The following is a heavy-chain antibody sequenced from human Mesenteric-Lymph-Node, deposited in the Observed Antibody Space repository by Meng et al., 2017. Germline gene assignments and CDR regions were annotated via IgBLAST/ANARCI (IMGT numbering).Heavy chain of an antibody. CDR1: GFTFSSYS. CDR3: ASMAYYYDSSGYYPEYNWFDP. Sequence: GESLKISCAASGFTFSSYSMNWVRQAPGKGLEWVSSISSSSSYIYYADSVKGRFTISRDNAKNSLYLQMNSLRAEDTAVYYCASMAYYYDSSGYYPEYNWFDPWGQGTLVTVYS. V-gene: IGHV3-21*01. D-gene: IGHD3-22*01. CDR2: ISSSSSYI. J-gene: IGHJ5*02.